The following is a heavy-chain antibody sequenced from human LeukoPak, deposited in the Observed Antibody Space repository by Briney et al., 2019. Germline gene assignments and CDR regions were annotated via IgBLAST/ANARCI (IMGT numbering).Heavy chain of an antibody. CDR2: IIPIFGTA. CDR3: ARGCSSTSCHDYYGMDV. J-gene: IGHJ6*02. D-gene: IGHD2-2*01. V-gene: IGHV1-69*13. Sequence: GASVKVSCKASGGTFSSYAISWVRQAPGQGLEWMGGIIPIFGTANYAQKFQGRVTITADESTSTAYMELSSLRSEDTAVYYCARGCSSTSCHDYYGMDVWGQGTTVTVSS. CDR1: GGTFSSYA.